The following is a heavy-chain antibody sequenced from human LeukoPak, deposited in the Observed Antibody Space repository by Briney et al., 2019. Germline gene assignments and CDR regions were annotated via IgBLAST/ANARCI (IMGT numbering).Heavy chain of an antibody. V-gene: IGHV1-69*04. Sequence: ASVKVSCKASGGTFSSPGFTWVRQAPGQGLEWMGRIIPILDKPNYAQKFQDRLSITADKSTSTAYMELSNLSSEDTAVYYCAKDTYFGYWGQGTLVTVSS. CDR3: AKDTYFGY. J-gene: IGHJ4*02. CDR1: GGTFSSPG. CDR2: IIPILDKP. D-gene: IGHD2-21*01.